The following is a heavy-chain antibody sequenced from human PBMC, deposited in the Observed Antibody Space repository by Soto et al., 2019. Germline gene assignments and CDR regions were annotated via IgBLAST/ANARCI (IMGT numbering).Heavy chain of an antibody. V-gene: IGHV4-59*01. J-gene: IGHJ4*02. D-gene: IGHD4-17*01. CDR3: ARRYGDAVDF. CDR1: GGSISSYY. Sequence: SETLSLTCTVSGGSISSYYWSWIRQPPGKGLEWIGYIYYSGSTNYNPSLKSRVAISVDTSKNQFSLKLSSVTAADTAVYYCARRYGDAVDFWGQGTLVTVSS. CDR2: IYYSGST.